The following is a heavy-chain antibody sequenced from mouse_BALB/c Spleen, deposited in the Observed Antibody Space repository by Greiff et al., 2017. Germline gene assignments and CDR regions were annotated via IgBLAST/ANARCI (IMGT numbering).Heavy chain of an antibody. CDR1: GFSLTGYG. CDR3: ARDREGFYWYFDV. V-gene: IGHV2-6-7*01. CDR2: IWGDGST. J-gene: IGHJ1*01. Sequence: VQLQESGPGLVAPSQSLSITCTVSGFSLTGYGVNWVRQPPGKGLEWLGMIWGDGSTDYNSALKSRLSISKDNSKSQVFLKMNSLQTDDTARYYCARDREGFYWYFDVWGAGTTVTVSS.